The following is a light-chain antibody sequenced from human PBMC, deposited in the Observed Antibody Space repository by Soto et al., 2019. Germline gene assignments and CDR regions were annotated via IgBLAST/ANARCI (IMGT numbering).Light chain of an antibody. CDR2: KVS. CDR1: QSMSIW. J-gene: IGKJ2*01. Sequence: DIQLTQSPSTLSASVGDRVTITCRASQSMSIWLAWYQQKPGKAPKSLIYKVSRLESGVPSRFSGSGSGTEFTLTISSLQADDSATYYCQQYHSSSRTYMFGQGTKLEIK. V-gene: IGKV1-5*03. CDR3: QQYHSSSRTYM.